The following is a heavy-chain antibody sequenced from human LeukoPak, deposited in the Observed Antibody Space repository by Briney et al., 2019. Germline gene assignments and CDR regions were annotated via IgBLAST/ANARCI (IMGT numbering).Heavy chain of an antibody. D-gene: IGHD3-9*01. CDR2: IYSSGST. V-gene: IGHV3-53*01. CDR3: ARRQDDSPLGY. J-gene: IGHJ4*02. Sequence: GGSLRLSCAASGLSDSTIYMSSVRQAPGKGLEWVSVIYSSGSTYYADSVKGRFTISRDTSENTVYLQMNSLRADDTAVYYCARRQDDSPLGYWGQGTLVTVSS. CDR1: GLSDSTIY.